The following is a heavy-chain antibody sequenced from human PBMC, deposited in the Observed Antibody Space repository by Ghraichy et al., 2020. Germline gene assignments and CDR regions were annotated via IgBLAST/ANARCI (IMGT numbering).Heavy chain of an antibody. J-gene: IGHJ1*01. CDR3: ARRMGTSGWYGY. CDR1: GFSFSTFY. D-gene: IGHD6-19*01. CDR2: ISSSSHYI. V-gene: IGHV3-21*01. Sequence: GGSLRLSCAASGFSFSTFYMNWVRQAPGKGPEWVSSISSSSHYIYYADSVKGRFTISRDNAKNSLYLQMNRLRVEDTAVYYCARRMGTSGWYGYWGQGTLVTVSS.